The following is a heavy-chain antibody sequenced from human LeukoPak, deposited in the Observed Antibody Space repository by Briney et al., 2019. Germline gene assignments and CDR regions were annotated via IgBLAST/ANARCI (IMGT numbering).Heavy chain of an antibody. CDR3: ARGSYYYDSSGSGGYYFDY. Sequence: GGSLRLSCAASGFTFSSYAMSWVRQAPGKGLEWVSVIYSGGSTYYADSVKGRFTISRDNSKNTLYLQMNSLRAEDTAVYYCARGSYYYDSSGSGGYYFDYWGQGTLVTVSS. D-gene: IGHD3-22*01. V-gene: IGHV3-53*01. J-gene: IGHJ4*02. CDR1: GFTFSSYA. CDR2: IYSGGST.